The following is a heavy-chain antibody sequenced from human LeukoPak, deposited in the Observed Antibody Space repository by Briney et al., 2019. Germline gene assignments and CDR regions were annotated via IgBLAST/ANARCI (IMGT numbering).Heavy chain of an antibody. V-gene: IGHV4-31*03. Sequence: SETLSLTCTVSGGSISSGSYYWSWIRQPPGKGLEWIGYIYYSGSTYYNPSLKSRVIISVDTSKNQFSLKLSSVTAADTAVYYCARDGGGYDPFDYWGQGTLVTVSS. CDR2: IYYSGST. CDR1: GGSISSGSYY. CDR3: ARDGGGYDPFDY. D-gene: IGHD5-12*01. J-gene: IGHJ4*02.